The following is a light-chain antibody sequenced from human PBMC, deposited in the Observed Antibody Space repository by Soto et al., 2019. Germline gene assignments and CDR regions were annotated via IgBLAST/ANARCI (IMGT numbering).Light chain of an antibody. CDR1: QTISNTF. CDR2: GAS. V-gene: IGKV3-20*01. J-gene: IGKJ4*01. CDR3: QPYGVSPT. Sequence: EIVLTQSPGTLSLSPGERATLSCRASQTISNTFLAWYQQRPGQAPRLLIYGASGRAAGIPDRFSGSGSGTDFTLNISRLGPEDLAVYYCQPYGVSPTFGGGTKVEIK.